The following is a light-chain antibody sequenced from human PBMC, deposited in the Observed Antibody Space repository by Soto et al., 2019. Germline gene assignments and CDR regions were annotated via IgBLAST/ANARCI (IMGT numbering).Light chain of an antibody. J-gene: IGKJ2*01. CDR3: QQYDSSPYT. CDR1: QSLTSNY. CDR2: GES. V-gene: IGKV3-20*01. Sequence: EIVLTQSPGTLSLSPGDRATLSCRASQSLTSNYLAWYQQRTGQPPRLLISGESTRATGIPDRFSGTGSGTDFTLTISRLEPEDFAVYYCQQYDSSPYTFGQGTKVDIK.